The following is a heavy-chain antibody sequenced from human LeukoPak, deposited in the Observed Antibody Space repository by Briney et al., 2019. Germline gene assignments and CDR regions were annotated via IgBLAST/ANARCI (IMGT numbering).Heavy chain of an antibody. Sequence: SETLSLTCTVSGGSISTSNYYWGWIRQPPGKGLEWIGNIFYSGSTHYSPSLKSRVTISVDTSKNQFSLKLSSVTAADTAVYYCTRGSIAYYYMDVWGKGTTVTISS. CDR1: GGSISTSNYY. J-gene: IGHJ6*03. CDR2: IFYSGST. D-gene: IGHD3-22*01. V-gene: IGHV4-39*07. CDR3: TRGSIAYYYMDV.